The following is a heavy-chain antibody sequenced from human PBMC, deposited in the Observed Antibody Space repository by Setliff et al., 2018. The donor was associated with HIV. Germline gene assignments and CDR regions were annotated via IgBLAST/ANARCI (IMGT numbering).Heavy chain of an antibody. CDR1: GFTFSNSW. D-gene: IGHD3-22*01. J-gene: IGHJ3*02. Sequence: GGSLRLSCAASGFTFSNSWMTWVRQAPGKGLEWVANIKKDGSDKFYVDFVKGRFTISRDNAKNSLYLQMNSLRAEDTAVYYCARTYYYDASGYYRTFDIWGQGTMVTVSS. V-gene: IGHV3-7*03. CDR3: ARTYYYDASGYYRTFDI. CDR2: IKKDGSDK.